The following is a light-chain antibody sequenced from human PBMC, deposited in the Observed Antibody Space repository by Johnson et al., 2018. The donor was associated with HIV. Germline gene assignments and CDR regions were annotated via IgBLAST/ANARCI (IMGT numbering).Light chain of an antibody. J-gene: IGLJ1*01. CDR1: SSNIGTNF. CDR2: ENN. V-gene: IGLV1-51*02. CDR3: ASWDRSLTVGTV. Sequence: QSVLSQPPSVSAAPGQKVTISCSGSSSNIGTNFVSWYQQFPGAAPKLLIYENNKRPSGIPDRFSGSKSGTSATLDITGLQTGDAADYYCASWDRSLTVGTVFGPGTRVTVL.